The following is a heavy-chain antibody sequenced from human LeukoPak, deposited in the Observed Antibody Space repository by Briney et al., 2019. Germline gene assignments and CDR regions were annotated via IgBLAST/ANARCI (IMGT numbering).Heavy chain of an antibody. V-gene: IGHV1-2*02. CDR1: GYTFTGYY. CDR2: INPNSGGT. Sequence: GASVKVSCKASGYTFTGYYMHWVRQAPGQGLEWMGWINPNSGGTNYAQKFQGRVTMTRDTSISTAYMELSRLRSDDTAVYYCASLQGSSSSGYYYYMDVWGKGTTVTVSS. CDR3: ASLQGSSSSGYYYYMDV. J-gene: IGHJ6*03. D-gene: IGHD6-6*01.